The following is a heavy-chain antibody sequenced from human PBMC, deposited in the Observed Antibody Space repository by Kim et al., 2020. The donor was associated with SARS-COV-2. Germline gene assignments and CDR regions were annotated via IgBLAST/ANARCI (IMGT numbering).Heavy chain of an antibody. J-gene: IGHJ6*02. CDR3: ARAKGYYYYGMDV. Sequence: ADAVKGRITIYRDNSKNTLYLQMNSLRAEDTDVYYCARAKGYYYYGMDVWGQGTTVTVSS. V-gene: IGHV3-23*01.